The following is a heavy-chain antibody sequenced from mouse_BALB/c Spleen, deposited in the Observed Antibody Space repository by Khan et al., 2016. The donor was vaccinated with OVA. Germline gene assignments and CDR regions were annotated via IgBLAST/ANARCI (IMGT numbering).Heavy chain of an antibody. D-gene: IGHD2-4*01. V-gene: IGHV5-6*01. CDR2: VSTCGSYT. CDR1: GFTFSTYG. J-gene: IGHJ3*01. CDR3: TRLAYDYDGGGFAY. Sequence: EVELVESGGDLVKPGGSLKLSCAASGFTFSTYGMSWVRQTPDRRLEWVATVSTCGSYTYYPDSVKGRFTISRDNAKNTLYLQMNSLKSDDTAIFYCTRLAYDYDGGGFAYWGQGTLVTVSA.